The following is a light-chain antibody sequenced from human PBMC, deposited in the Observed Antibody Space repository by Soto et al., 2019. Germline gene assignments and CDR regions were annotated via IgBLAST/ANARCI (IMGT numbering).Light chain of an antibody. CDR2: GAS. Sequence: EIVMTQSPATLSVSPGERATLSCRASQSVSSSYLAWYQQKPGQAPRLLIYGASTRATGIPARFSGSGSGTEFTLTIGSLQSEDFAVSYCQQYNDWPWTFGQGTQVDIK. V-gene: IGKV3-15*01. CDR1: QSVSSSY. J-gene: IGKJ1*01. CDR3: QQYNDWPWT.